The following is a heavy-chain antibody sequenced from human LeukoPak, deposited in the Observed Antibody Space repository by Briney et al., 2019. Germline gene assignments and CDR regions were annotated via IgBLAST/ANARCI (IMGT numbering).Heavy chain of an antibody. J-gene: IGHJ3*02. CDR3: AREIFGSSSSEGDAFDI. V-gene: IGHV4-59*01. CDR2: IYYSGST. CDR1: GGSISSYY. Sequence: PSETLSLTCTVSGGSISSYYWSWIRQPPGKGLEWIGYIYYSGSTNHNPSLKSRVTISVDTSKNQFSLKLRSVTAADTAVYYCAREIFGSSSSEGDAFDIWGQGTMVTVSS. D-gene: IGHD6-6*01.